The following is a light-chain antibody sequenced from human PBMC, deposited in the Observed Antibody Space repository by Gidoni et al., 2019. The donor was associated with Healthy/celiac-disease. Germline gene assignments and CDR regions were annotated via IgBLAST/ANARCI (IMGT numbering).Light chain of an antibody. V-gene: IGKV3-11*01. CDR1: QSLSSY. Sequence: EIVLTPSPATLSLSPGERATLSCSASQSLSSYLAWYQQKPGQAPRLLIYDASNRATGIPARFSGSGSGTDFTLTISSLEPEDFAVYYCQQRSNWPTFGGGTKVEIK. CDR2: DAS. J-gene: IGKJ4*01. CDR3: QQRSNWPT.